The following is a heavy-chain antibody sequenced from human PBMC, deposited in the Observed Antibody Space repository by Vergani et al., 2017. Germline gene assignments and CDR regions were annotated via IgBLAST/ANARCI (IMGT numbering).Heavy chain of an antibody. D-gene: IGHD5-18*01. V-gene: IGHV1-69*04. Sequence: QVQLVQSGAEVKKPGASVKVSCKASGGTFSSYAISWVRQAPGQGLEGMGRIIPILGIANYAQKFQGRVTITADKSTSTAYMELSSLRSEDTAVYYCATSEGYSYGPNFDYWGQGTLVTVSS. CDR3: ATSEGYSYGPNFDY. CDR2: IIPILGIA. J-gene: IGHJ4*02. CDR1: GGTFSSYA.